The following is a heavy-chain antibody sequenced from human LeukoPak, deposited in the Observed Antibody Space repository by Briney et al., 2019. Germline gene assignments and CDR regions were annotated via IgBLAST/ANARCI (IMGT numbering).Heavy chain of an antibody. J-gene: IGHJ4*02. V-gene: IGHV3-15*01. CDR3: ARSPIRRQHLVRGFDR. CDR1: GFTFSNAW. CDR2: IKSKTDGGTT. D-gene: IGHD6-13*01. Sequence: PGGSLRLSCAASGFTFSNAWMSWVRQAPGKGLEWVGRIKSKTDGGTTDYAAPVKGRFTISRDDSKNTLYLQMNSLRAEDTAVYYCARSPIRRQHLVRGFDRWGQGTLVTVSS.